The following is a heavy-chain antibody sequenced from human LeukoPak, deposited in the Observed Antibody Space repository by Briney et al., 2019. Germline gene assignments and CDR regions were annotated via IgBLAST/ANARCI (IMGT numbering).Heavy chain of an antibody. CDR1: GFTFSSYG. V-gene: IGHV3-30*19. J-gene: IGHJ5*02. D-gene: IGHD3-10*01. CDR2: ISYDGSNK. CDR3: ARDAMVRGVIANNWFDP. Sequence: GGSLRLSCAASGFTFSSYGMHWVRQAPGKGLDGVPVISYDGSNKYYADSVKGRFTISRDNSKNTLYLQMNSLRAEDTAVYYCARDAMVRGVIANNWFDPWGQGTLVTVSS.